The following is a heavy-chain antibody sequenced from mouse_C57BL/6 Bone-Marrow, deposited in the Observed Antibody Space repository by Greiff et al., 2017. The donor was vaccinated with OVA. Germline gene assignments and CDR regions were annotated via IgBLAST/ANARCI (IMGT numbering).Heavy chain of an antibody. Sequence: VKLMESGPGLVAPSQSLSITCTVSGFSLTSYGVDWVRQPPGKGLEWLGVIWGGGSTNYNSALMSRLSISKDNSKSQVFLKMNSLQTDDTAMYYCAKHGFPIYYYGGSPYWYFDVWGTGTTVTVSS. J-gene: IGHJ1*03. CDR1: GFSLTSYG. CDR2: IWGGGST. D-gene: IGHD1-1*01. CDR3: AKHGFPIYYYGGSPYWYFDV. V-gene: IGHV2-9*01.